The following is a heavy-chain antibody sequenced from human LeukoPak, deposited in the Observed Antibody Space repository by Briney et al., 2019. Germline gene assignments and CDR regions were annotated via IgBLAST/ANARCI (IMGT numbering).Heavy chain of an antibody. Sequence: PGGSLRLSCAASGFTVSSNYMSWVRQAPGKGLEWVSVIYSGGSTYYADSVKGRFTISRDYSKNTLYLQMNSLRAEDTAVYYCARDLLAAGDNAYWGQGTLVTVPP. J-gene: IGHJ4*02. V-gene: IGHV3-66*02. CDR3: ARDLLAAGDNAY. CDR1: GFTVSSNY. CDR2: IYSGGST. D-gene: IGHD6-19*01.